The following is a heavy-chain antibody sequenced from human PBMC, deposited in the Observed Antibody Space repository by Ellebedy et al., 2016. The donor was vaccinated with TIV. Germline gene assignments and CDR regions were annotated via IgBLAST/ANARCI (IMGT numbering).Heavy chain of an antibody. Sequence: GESLKISCAASGLTFSSHAMSWVRQAPGKGLEWVSSISGSGGNTYYADSVKSRFTISRDNSKNTLYLQMNSLRAEDTAVYYCARDPVGVGPAFDIWGQGTMVTVSS. CDR3: ARDPVGVGPAFDI. CDR2: ISGSGGNT. D-gene: IGHD4-23*01. J-gene: IGHJ3*02. V-gene: IGHV3-23*01. CDR1: GLTFSSHA.